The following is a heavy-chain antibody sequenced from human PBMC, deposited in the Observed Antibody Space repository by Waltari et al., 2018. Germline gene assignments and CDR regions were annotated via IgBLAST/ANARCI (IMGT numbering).Heavy chain of an antibody. Sequence: EVQVVESGGGLVQPGGSLKLSCATSGFTFSGSTIHWVRQTSGKGLELVGRIRSKPNKYATRYTASVEGRFTISRDDSENTAYLQMNSLMTEDTAVYYCTGGAVTGTDFWGQGTLVTVSS. CDR3: TGGAVTGTDF. J-gene: IGHJ4*02. CDR1: GFTFSGST. CDR2: IRSKPNKYAT. V-gene: IGHV3-73*01. D-gene: IGHD6-13*01.